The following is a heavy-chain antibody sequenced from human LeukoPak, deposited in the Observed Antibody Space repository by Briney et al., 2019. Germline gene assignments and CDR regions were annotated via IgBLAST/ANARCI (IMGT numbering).Heavy chain of an antibody. Sequence: ASVKVSCKASGFTFTAFYMHWVRQAPGQGLEWMAWINLSSGGTNYAQKFRGRVTMTRDSSISTAYMELTSLRSDDTAIYYCVTSTAYFNTWGAFDIWGQGTMVTVSS. D-gene: IGHD2-21*01. V-gene: IGHV1-2*02. CDR1: GFTFTAFY. CDR3: VTSTAYFNTWGAFDI. J-gene: IGHJ3*02. CDR2: INLSSGGT.